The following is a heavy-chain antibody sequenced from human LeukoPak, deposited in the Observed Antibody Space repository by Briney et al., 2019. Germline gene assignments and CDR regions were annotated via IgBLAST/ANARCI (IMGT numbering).Heavy chain of an antibody. Sequence: PGGSLRLSCAVSGFTFSRDIMTWVRQAPGKGLEWISSISTSSTYIYYADSVKGRFTISRDNAKNSIFLEMNSLRADDTGVYYCARVRYDGSGYYSISDYWGQGTLVTVSS. CDR3: ARVRYDGSGYYSISDY. J-gene: IGHJ4*02. CDR2: ISTSSTYI. V-gene: IGHV3-21*06. D-gene: IGHD3-22*01. CDR1: GFTFSRDI.